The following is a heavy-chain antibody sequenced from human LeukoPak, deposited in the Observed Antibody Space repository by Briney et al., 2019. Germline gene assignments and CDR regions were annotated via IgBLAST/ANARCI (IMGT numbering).Heavy chain of an antibody. Sequence: ASVKVSCKASGGTFSSYAISWVRQAPGQGLEWMGGIIPIFGTANYAQKFQGRVTITTDESTSTAYTELSSLRSEDTAVYYCARSSRIQLWFLFGYWGQGTLVTVSS. CDR2: IIPIFGTA. CDR3: ARSSRIQLWFLFGY. J-gene: IGHJ4*02. CDR1: GGTFSSYA. D-gene: IGHD5-18*01. V-gene: IGHV1-69*05.